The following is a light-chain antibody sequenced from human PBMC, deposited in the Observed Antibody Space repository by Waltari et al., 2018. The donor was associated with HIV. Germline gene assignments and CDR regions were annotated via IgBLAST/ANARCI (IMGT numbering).Light chain of an antibody. CDR1: QSVSSSY. V-gene: IGKV3-20*01. J-gene: IGKJ2*01. CDR3: QQYGSSHRA. Sequence: PGERATLSCRASQSVSSSYLAWYQQKPGQAPRLLIYGASSRATGIPDRFSGSGSGTDFTLTISRLEPEDFAVYYCQQYGSSHRAFGQGTKLEIK. CDR2: GAS.